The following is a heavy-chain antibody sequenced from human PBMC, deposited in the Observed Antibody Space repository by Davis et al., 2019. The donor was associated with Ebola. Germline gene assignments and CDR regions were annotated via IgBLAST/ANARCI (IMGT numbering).Heavy chain of an antibody. V-gene: IGHV4-4*02. CDR2: IYHSGST. D-gene: IGHD6-19*01. J-gene: IGHJ6*02. Sequence: GSLRLSCAVSGGSISSSNWWSWVRQPPGKGLEWIGEIYHSGSTNYNPSLKSRVTISVDKSKNQFSLKLSSVTAADTAVYYCARQPGIAVAGTRDTAWYYGMDVWGQGTTVTVSS. CDR1: GGSISSSNW. CDR3: ARQPGIAVAGTRDTAWYYGMDV.